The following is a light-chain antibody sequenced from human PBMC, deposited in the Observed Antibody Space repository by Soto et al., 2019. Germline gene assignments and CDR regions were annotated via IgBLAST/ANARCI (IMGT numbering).Light chain of an antibody. V-gene: IGLV1-40*01. CDR3: QSYDSSLSGHYV. CDR1: SSNIGAGYD. J-gene: IGLJ1*01. Sequence: QAVVTQPPSVSGAPGQRVTISCTGSSSNIGAGYDVHWYQQLPGTAPKLLIYVNSNRPSGVPDRFSGSKSGTSASLAITGLQAEDEADYYCQSYDSSLSGHYVFGTGTKLTVL. CDR2: VNS.